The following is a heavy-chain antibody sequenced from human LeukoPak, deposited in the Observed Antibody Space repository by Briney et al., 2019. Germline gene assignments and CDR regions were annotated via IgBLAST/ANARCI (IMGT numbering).Heavy chain of an antibody. CDR2: IYTSGST. CDR3: ARDATGTTFRYYYYYMDV. Sequence: SETLSLTCTVSGGSISSYYWSWIRQPAGKGLEWIGRIYTSGSTNYNPSLKGRVTMSVDTSKNQFSLKLSSVTAADTAVYYCARDATGTTFRYYYYYMDVWGKGTTVTVSS. V-gene: IGHV4-4*07. CDR1: GGSISSYY. J-gene: IGHJ6*03. D-gene: IGHD1-1*01.